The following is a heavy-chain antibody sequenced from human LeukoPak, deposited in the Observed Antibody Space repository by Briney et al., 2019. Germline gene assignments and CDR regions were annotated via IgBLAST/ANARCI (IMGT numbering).Heavy chain of an antibody. V-gene: IGHV3-7*01. CDR3: ASTLRLGELWMNDAFDI. CDR2: IKQDGSEK. CDR1: GFTFSSYW. Sequence: PGGSLRLSCAASGFTFSSYWMSWVRQAPGKGLEWVANIKQDGSEKYYVDSVKGRFTISRDNAKNSLYLQMNSLRAEDTAVYYCASTLRLGELWMNDAFDIWGQGTMVTVSS. D-gene: IGHD3-16*01. J-gene: IGHJ3*02.